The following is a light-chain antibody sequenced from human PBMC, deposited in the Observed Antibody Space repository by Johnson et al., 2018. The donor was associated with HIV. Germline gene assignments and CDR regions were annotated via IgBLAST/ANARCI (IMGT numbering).Light chain of an antibody. Sequence: QSVLTQPPSVSAAPGQKVTISCSGSSSNIGNNYVSWYQQLPGTAPKLLIYDNNKRPSGIPDRFSGSKSGTSATLGITGIQTGDEADYYCGTWDSSLSAVYFYGTGPKVTVL. V-gene: IGLV1-51*01. CDR1: SSNIGNNY. J-gene: IGLJ1*01. CDR2: DNN. CDR3: GTWDSSLSAVYF.